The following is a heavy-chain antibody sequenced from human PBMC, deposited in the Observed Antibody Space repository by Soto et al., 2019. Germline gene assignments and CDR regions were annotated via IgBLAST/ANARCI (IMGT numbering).Heavy chain of an antibody. CDR1: GYSFTDYF. Sequence: ASVKVSCKASGYSFTDYFMHWVRQVPGQGLEWMGWTNPKSGVTKYPEKFQGRVTMTRDTSISTAYMELTRLRSDDTAVYYCARAHVRLQLESSDYWGQGTLVTVSS. D-gene: IGHD1-1*01. CDR3: ARAHVRLQLESSDY. J-gene: IGHJ4*02. V-gene: IGHV1-2*02. CDR2: TNPKSGVT.